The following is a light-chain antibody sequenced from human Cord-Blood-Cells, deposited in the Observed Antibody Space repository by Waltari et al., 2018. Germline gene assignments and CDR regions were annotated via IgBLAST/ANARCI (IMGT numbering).Light chain of an antibody. V-gene: IGKV2-28*01. CDR2: LGS. Sequence: DIVMTQSPLSLPVTPGEPASISCRSSQSLLHSNGYNYLDWYLQKPGQSPQLLIYLGSNRASGVPDRFSGSGSGTDFTRKISRVEAEDVGVYYCMQALQTPLTVGPGTKVDIK. CDR1: QSLLHSNGYNY. J-gene: IGKJ3*01. CDR3: MQALQTPLT.